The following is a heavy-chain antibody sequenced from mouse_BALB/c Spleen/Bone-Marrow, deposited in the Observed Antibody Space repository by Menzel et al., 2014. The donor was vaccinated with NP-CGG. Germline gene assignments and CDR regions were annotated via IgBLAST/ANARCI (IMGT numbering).Heavy chain of an antibody. J-gene: IGHJ3*01. CDR2: INPSTGYT. Sequence: VQLQQSGAELAKPGASVKMSCKASGYTFTNYWMHWVEQRPGQGLEWIGYINPSTGYTEYNQKFKDKATLTADKSSSTAYMQLSSLTSEDSAVYYCARFYRYDGFAYWGQGTLVTVSA. CDR3: ARFYRYDGFAY. D-gene: IGHD2-14*01. CDR1: GYTFTNYW. V-gene: IGHV1-7*01.